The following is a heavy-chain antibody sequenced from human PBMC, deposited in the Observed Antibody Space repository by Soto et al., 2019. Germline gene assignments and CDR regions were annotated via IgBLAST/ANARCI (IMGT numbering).Heavy chain of an antibody. V-gene: IGHV3-23*01. Sequence: GGSLRLSCAASGFTFSSYAMSWVRQAPGKGLEWVSAISGSGGSTYYADSVKGRFTISRDNSKNTLYLQMNSLRAEDTAVYYCAKDLITGPRDYYYGMDVWGQGTTVTVSS. J-gene: IGHJ6*02. D-gene: IGHD1-20*01. CDR3: AKDLITGPRDYYYGMDV. CDR1: GFTFSSYA. CDR2: ISGSGGST.